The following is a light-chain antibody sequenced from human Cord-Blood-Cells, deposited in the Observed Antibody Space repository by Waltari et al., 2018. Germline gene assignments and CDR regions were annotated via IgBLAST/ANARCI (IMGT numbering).Light chain of an antibody. CDR3: QQSYSTPCT. V-gene: IGKV1-39*01. CDR2: AAS. Sequence: DIQMTQSPSSLSASVGDRVTITCRASQSISSYLNWYQQKPGKAPKLLIYAASSLPSGVPSRFSGSGSGTDFTLTISSLQPEDFATYFCQQSYSTPCTFGQGTKVEIK. CDR1: QSISSY. J-gene: IGKJ1*01.